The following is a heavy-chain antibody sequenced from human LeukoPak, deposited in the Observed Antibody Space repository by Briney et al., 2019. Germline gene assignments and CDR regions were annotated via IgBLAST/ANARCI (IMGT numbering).Heavy chain of an antibody. V-gene: IGHV4-4*02. D-gene: IGHD2-2*01. J-gene: IGHJ6*03. CDR3: ARGSVPAAGGYYYYCMDV. CDR2: RHHSGIT. CDR1: GGSISSSNW. Sequence: SGTLSLTCAVSGGSISSSNWWAWVRQPPGKGLEWIGERHHSGITNYNPSLKSRVTISVDDSRTQFSLKVNSVTAADTAVYYCARGSVPAAGGYYYYCMDVWGKGTTVTVSS.